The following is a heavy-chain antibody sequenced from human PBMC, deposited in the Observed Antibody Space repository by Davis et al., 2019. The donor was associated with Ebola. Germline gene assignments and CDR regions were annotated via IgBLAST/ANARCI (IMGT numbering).Heavy chain of an antibody. J-gene: IGHJ1*01. CDR1: GFSFSDKY. CDR3: AKDLSRALYDSSGYYHWGYFQH. Sequence: GGSLRLSCATSGFSFSDKYMSWIRQAPGKGLEWVSAISGSGGSTYYADSVKGRFTISRDNSKNTLYLQMNSLRAEDTAVYYCAKDLSRALYDSSGYYHWGYFQHWGQGTLVTVSS. D-gene: IGHD3-22*01. CDR2: ISGSGGST. V-gene: IGHV3-23*01.